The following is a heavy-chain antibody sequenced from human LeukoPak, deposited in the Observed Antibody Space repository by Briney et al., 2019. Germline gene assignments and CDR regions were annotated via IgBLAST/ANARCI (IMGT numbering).Heavy chain of an antibody. J-gene: IGHJ4*02. CDR2: IIPILGIA. CDR3: AREQPPTWTQLWSYFDY. CDR1: GYTFTSYG. V-gene: IGHV1-69*04. Sequence: SVKVSCKASGYTFTSYGISWVRQAPGQGLEWMGRIIPILGIANYAQKFQGRVTITADKSTSTAYMELSSLRSEDTAVYYCAREQPPTWTQLWSYFDYWGQGTLVTVSS. D-gene: IGHD5-18*01.